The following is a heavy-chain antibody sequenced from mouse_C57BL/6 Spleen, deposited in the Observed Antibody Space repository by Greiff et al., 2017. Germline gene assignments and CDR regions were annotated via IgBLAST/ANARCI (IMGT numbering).Heavy chain of an antibody. CDR2: IYPGDGDT. Sequence: VQLQQSGPELVKPGASVKISCKASGYAFSSSWMNWVKQRPGKGLEWIGRIYPGDGDTNYNGKFKGKATLTADKSSSTAYMQLSSLTSEDSAVYFCARERVYYGSPYWYFDVWGTGTTVTVSS. V-gene: IGHV1-82*01. D-gene: IGHD1-1*01. CDR3: ARERVYYGSPYWYFDV. CDR1: GYAFSSSW. J-gene: IGHJ1*03.